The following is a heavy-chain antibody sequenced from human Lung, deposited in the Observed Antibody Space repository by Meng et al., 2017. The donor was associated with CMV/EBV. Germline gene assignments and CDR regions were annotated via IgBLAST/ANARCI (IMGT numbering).Heavy chain of an antibody. J-gene: IGHJ2*01. CDR1: GGTFSSYA. CDR3: ERDAGGSSSSGYFDL. CDR2: IIPIFGTA. D-gene: IGHD6-6*01. V-gene: IGHV1-69*05. Sequence: SVKVSCKASGGTFSSYAISWVRQAPGQGLEWMGGIIPIFGTANYAQKFQGRVTITTDESTSTAYMELSSLRSEDTAVYYCERDAGGSSSSGYFDLWGRGTXVTVSS.